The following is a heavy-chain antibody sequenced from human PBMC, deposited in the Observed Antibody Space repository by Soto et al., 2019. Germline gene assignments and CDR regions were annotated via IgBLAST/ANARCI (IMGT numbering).Heavy chain of an antibody. V-gene: IGHV3-21*01. CDR1: GFTFSSYS. Sequence: GGSLRLSCAASGFTFSSYSMNWVRQAPGKGLEWVSSISSSSSYIYYADSVKGRFTISRDNAKNSLYLQMNSLRAEDTAVYYCARDLLGYCSGGSYYRAFDYWGQGTLVTVSS. J-gene: IGHJ4*02. D-gene: IGHD2-15*01. CDR3: ARDLLGYCSGGSYYRAFDY. CDR2: ISSSSSYI.